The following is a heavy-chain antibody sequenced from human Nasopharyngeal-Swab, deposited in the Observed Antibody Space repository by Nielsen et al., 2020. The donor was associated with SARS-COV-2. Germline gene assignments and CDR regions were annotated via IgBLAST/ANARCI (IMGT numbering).Heavy chain of an antibody. CDR3: SYSSSWYPPPYYGMDV. CDR1: GGSFSGYY. V-gene: IGHV4-34*01. Sequence: SETLSLTCAVYGGSFSGYYWSWIRQPPGKGLEWIGEINHSGSTNYNPSLKSRVTISVDTSKNQFSLKLSSVTAADTAVYYCSYSSSWYPPPYYGMDVWGQGTTVTVSS. D-gene: IGHD6-13*01. CDR2: INHSGST. J-gene: IGHJ6*02.